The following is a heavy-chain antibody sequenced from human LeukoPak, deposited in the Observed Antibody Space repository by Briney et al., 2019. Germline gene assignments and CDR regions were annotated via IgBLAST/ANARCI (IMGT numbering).Heavy chain of an antibody. Sequence: SETLSLTCAVYGFSFSGYYWIWLPHPPGNELEWIGEINHSGSTNYNPSLKSRVTISVDTSKNQFSLKLSSVTAADTAVYYCARVRVRGVNDYWGQGTLVTVSS. CDR1: GFSFSGYY. D-gene: IGHD3-10*01. V-gene: IGHV4-34*01. CDR2: INHSGST. CDR3: ARVRVRGVNDY. J-gene: IGHJ4*02.